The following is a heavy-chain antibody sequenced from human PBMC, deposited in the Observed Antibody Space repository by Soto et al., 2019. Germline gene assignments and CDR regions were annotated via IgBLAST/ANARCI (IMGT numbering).Heavy chain of an antibody. Sequence: GSLRLCCAASGFIFSDHYMGWIRQAPGKGLEWLSYITKSGSSARYADSVNGRITISRDNTKNSLFLQMNSLRDEDTGIYYCVRGPHYGAWVDYFDNWGQGTLVTVSS. D-gene: IGHD3-10*01. J-gene: IGHJ4*02. CDR1: GFIFSDHY. CDR2: ITKSGSSA. V-gene: IGHV3-11*01. CDR3: VRGPHYGAWVDYFDN.